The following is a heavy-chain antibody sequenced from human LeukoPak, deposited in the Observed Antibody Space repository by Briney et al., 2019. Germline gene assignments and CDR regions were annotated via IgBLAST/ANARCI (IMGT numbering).Heavy chain of an antibody. CDR1: GFRFSDYY. J-gene: IGHJ4*02. Sequence: PGGSLRLSCAASGFRFSDYYMNWIRQAPGKGLEWISYSSSSGSTIDYADSVKGRFTISRDNAKNSVYLQMNSLRAEDTAIYYCARSGGTWATSECWGQGTLVTVS. V-gene: IGHV3-11*04. CDR3: ARSGGTWATSEC. D-gene: IGHD1-26*01. CDR2: SSSSGSTI.